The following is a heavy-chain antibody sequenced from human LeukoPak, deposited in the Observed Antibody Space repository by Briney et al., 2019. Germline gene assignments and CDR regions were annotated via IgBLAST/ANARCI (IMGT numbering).Heavy chain of an antibody. J-gene: IGHJ5*02. D-gene: IGHD2-2*01. CDR3: AKDQAGYCSSTSCYDGYNWFDP. CDR1: GFSFSSYG. V-gene: IGHV3-30*02. Sequence: PGGSLRLSCAASGFSFSSYGMHWGRQAQGKGLGWVSFIRYDGSNKYYADSVKSRFTISRDNSKNTLYLQMNSLRAEDTAVYYCAKDQAGYCSSTSCYDGYNWFDPWGQGTLVTVSS. CDR2: IRYDGSNK.